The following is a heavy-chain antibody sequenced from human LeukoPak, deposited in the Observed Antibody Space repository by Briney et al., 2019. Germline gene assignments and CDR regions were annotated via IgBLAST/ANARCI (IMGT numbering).Heavy chain of an antibody. V-gene: IGHV4-34*01. J-gene: IGHJ3*02. D-gene: IGHD3-9*01. CDR1: GGSFSGYY. CDR3: ARDLNILPAHDAFDI. Sequence: SETLSLTCAVYGGSFSGYYWSCIRHPLGRGRWRMVEIKHSGSTNYNPSFKSRVTISVDPSKKQFSLNLNSVTAADTAVYYCARDLNILPAHDAFDIWGQGTMVSV. CDR2: IKHSGST.